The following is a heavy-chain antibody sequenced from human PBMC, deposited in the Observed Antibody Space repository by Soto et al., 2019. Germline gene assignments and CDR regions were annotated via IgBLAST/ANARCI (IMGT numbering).Heavy chain of an antibody. CDR2: IYFSGST. J-gene: IGHJ4*02. V-gene: IGHV4-39*01. CDR3: ARHGSY. Sequence: WETLSLTCSVSGVSISNTSYYWGWIRQPPGKGLEWVGTIYFSGSTFYNPSLKSRVTISIDTSKNQFSLRLSSVTAADTAVYYCARHGSYWGQGTLVTVSS. CDR1: GVSISNTSYY.